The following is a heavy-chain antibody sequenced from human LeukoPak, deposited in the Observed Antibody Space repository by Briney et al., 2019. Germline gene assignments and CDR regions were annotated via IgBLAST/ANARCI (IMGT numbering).Heavy chain of an antibody. CDR3: ARGMTTALSDY. CDR2: ISYGGSNK. J-gene: IGHJ4*02. CDR1: GFTFSSYA. V-gene: IGHV3-30-3*01. Sequence: PGGSLRLSCAASGFTFSSYAMHWVRQAPGKGLEWVAVISYGGSNKYYADSVKGRFTISRDNSKNTLYLQMNSLRAEDTAVYYCARGMTTALSDYWGQGTLVTVSS. D-gene: IGHD4-17*01.